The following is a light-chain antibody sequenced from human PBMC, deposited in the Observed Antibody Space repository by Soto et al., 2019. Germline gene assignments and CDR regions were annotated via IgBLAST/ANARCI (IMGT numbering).Light chain of an antibody. Sequence: QSVLTQPPSVSGAPGQRVTISCTGSSSNIGAGYDVHWYQQLPGTAPKHLIYGNSNRPSGVPDRFSGSKSGTSASLAITGLQAEDEADYYCQSSDSSLSGYVVFGGGTKLTVL. CDR2: GNS. CDR1: SSNIGAGYD. V-gene: IGLV1-40*01. J-gene: IGLJ2*01. CDR3: QSSDSSLSGYVV.